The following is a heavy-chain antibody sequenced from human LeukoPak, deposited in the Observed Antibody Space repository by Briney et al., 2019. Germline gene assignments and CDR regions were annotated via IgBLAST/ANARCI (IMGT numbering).Heavy chain of an antibody. Sequence: ASVKVSCKASGYTFTSYYIHWVRQAPGQALEWMGISNPSGGSTSYAQKFQGRVTMTRDTSTSTAYMELSSLRSEDRAVYYCARDMPRVGGMGWFDPWGQGTLVTVSS. D-gene: IGHD6-19*01. CDR2: SNPSGGST. CDR1: GYTFTSYY. V-gene: IGHV1-46*01. CDR3: ARDMPRVGGMGWFDP. J-gene: IGHJ5*02.